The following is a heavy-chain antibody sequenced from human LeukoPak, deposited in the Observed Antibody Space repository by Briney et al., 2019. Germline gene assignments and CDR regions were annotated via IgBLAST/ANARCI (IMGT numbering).Heavy chain of an antibody. Sequence: SETLSLTCAVYGGSFSGYYWSWIRQPPGKGLEWIGEINHSGSTNYNPSLKSRVTISVDTSKNQFSLKLSSVTAADTAVYYCARARPTDNFGPHWGQGTPVTVSS. V-gene: IGHV4-34*01. J-gene: IGHJ4*02. CDR2: INHSGST. CDR1: GGSFSGYY. CDR3: ARARPTDNFGPH. D-gene: IGHD3/OR15-3a*01.